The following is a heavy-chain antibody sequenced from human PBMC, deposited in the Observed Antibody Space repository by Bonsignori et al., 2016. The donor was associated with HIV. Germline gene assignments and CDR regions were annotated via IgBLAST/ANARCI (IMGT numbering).Heavy chain of an antibody. J-gene: IGHJ3*01. CDR2: ITSNGGNT. CDR3: ARGGYYDFWSGSYNDPFDV. Sequence: WIRQPPGKGLEYVSAITSNGGNTFYADSVKGRFTISRDNSKNTLYLQMGSLRAEDMAVYYCARGGYYDFWSGSYNDPFDVWGRGTMVTVSS. D-gene: IGHD3-3*01. V-gene: IGHV3-64*02.